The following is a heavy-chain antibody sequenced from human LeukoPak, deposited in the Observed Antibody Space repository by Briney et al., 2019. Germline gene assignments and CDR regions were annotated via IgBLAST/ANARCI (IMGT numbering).Heavy chain of an antibody. CDR1: GGSLSSGGYY. CDR3: ARDRITMVRARSFYGMDV. V-gene: IGHV4-31*03. CDR2: IYYSRST. D-gene: IGHD3-10*01. Sequence: SETLSLICTVSGGSLSSGGYYWSWIRQHPGKVLVRLGYIYYSRSTYYPPSLTSRVTTSVDTSKNRFCLKLSSVTAADTAVYYCARDRITMVRARSFYGMDVWGQGTTVTVSS. J-gene: IGHJ6*02.